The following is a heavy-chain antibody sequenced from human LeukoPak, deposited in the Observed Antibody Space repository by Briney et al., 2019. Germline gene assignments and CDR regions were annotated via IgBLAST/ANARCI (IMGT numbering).Heavy chain of an antibody. V-gene: IGHV1-18*01. Sequence: ASVKVSCKASGYTFTSYGISWERQAPGQGLEWMGWISAYNGNTNYAQKLQGRVTMTTDTSTSTAYMELRSLRSDDTAVYYCARLHYDSSGGNWFDPWGQGTLVTVSS. CDR3: ARLHYDSSGGNWFDP. J-gene: IGHJ5*02. D-gene: IGHD3-22*01. CDR2: ISAYNGNT. CDR1: GYTFTSYG.